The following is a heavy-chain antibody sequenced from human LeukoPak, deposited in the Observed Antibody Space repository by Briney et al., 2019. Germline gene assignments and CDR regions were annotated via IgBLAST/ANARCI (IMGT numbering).Heavy chain of an antibody. Sequence: SETLSLTCTVSGGSISSSSYYWGWIRQPPGKGLEWIGSIYYSGSAYYNPSLKSRVTISVDTSKNQFSLKLSSVTAADTAVYYCARQVITYYYDSTDNYFDYWGQGTLVTVSS. CDR2: IYYSGSA. V-gene: IGHV4-39*01. D-gene: IGHD3-22*01. CDR3: ARQVITYYYDSTDNYFDY. CDR1: GGSISSSSYY. J-gene: IGHJ4*02.